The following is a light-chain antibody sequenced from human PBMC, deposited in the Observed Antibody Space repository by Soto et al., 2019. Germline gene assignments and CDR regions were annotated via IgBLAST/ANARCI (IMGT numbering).Light chain of an antibody. CDR3: SSYAGSNTVV. J-gene: IGLJ2*01. Sequence: QSALTQPASVSGSPGQSITISCTGTSSDVGAYNYVSWYQQHPGKAPKVMIYEVSKRPSGVPDRFSGSKSGNTASLTVSGLQAEDEADYYCSSYAGSNTVVFGGGTKVTVL. V-gene: IGLV2-8*01. CDR1: SSDVGAYNY. CDR2: EVS.